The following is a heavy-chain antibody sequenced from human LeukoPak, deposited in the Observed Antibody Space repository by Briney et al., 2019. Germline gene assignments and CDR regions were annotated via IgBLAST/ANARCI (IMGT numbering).Heavy chain of an antibody. D-gene: IGHD4-17*01. V-gene: IGHV3-23*01. CDR3: AKTRRTTVTPNFDY. CDR2: ISDTGGNT. J-gene: IGHJ4*02. CDR1: GYTFSNYG. Sequence: GGSLRLSCAASGYTFSNYGMNWVRQAPGKGLQWVSSISDTGGNTYYADSVKGRFTISRNNSKNTLHLQMNSLRAEDTAVYFCAKTRRTTVTPNFDYWGQGTLVTVSS.